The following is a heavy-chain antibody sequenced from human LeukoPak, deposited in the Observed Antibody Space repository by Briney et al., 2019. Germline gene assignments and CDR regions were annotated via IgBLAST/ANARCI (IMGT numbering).Heavy chain of an antibody. V-gene: IGHV1-2*02. D-gene: IGHD2-15*01. Sequence: ASVKVSCKASGYTFTGYYMHWVRQAPGQGLEWMGWINPNSGGTNYAQKFQGRVTMTRDTSISTAYMELRSLRSDDTAVYYCAVGPKRYCSGGSCSAATYYYYYYMDVWGKGTTVTVSS. CDR1: GYTFTGYY. CDR3: AVGPKRYCSGGSCSAATYYYYYYMDV. J-gene: IGHJ6*03. CDR2: INPNSGGT.